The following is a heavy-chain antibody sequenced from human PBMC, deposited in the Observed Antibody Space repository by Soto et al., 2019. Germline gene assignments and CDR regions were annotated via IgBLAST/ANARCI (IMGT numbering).Heavy chain of an antibody. Sequence: PGESLKISCKGSGYSFTSYWIGWVRQMPGKGLEWMGIIYPGDSDTRYSPSFQGQVTISADKSISTAYLQWSSLKASDTAMYYCVRHSGSGWEDYYYGMDVWGQGTTVTVSS. V-gene: IGHV5-51*01. D-gene: IGHD6-19*01. CDR3: VRHSGSGWEDYYYGMDV. J-gene: IGHJ6*02. CDR2: IYPGDSDT. CDR1: GYSFTSYW.